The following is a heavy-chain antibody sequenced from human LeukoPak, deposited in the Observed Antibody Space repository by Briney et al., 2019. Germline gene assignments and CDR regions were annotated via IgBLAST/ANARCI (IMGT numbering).Heavy chain of an antibody. CDR3: ARGYSSSWHYFDY. CDR2: IYYSGST. CDR1: GGSISSYY. Sequence: SETLSLTCTVSGGSISSYYWSWIRQPPGKGLEWIGYIYYSGSTNYNPSLKSRVTISVDTSKNQFSLKLSSVTAADTAVYYCARGYSSSWHYFDYWGQGTLVTVSS. V-gene: IGHV4-59*01. D-gene: IGHD6-13*01. J-gene: IGHJ4*02.